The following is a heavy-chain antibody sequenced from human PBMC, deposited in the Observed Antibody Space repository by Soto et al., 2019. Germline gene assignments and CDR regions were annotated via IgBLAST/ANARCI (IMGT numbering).Heavy chain of an antibody. V-gene: IGHV3-9*01. CDR1: GFTFDDYA. D-gene: IGHD3-10*01. CDR2: ISWNSGSI. Sequence: EVQLVESGGGLVQPGRSLRLSCAASGFTFDDYAMHWVRQAPGKGLEWVSGISWNSGSIGYAGSVQGRFTISRDNAKNALYLQMNSLRAEDTALYYCAKAPYGHYYDGMDVWGQGTTVTVSS. J-gene: IGHJ6*02. CDR3: AKAPYGHYYDGMDV.